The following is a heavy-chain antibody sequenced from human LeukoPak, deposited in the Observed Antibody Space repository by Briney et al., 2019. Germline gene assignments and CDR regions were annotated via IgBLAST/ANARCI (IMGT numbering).Heavy chain of an antibody. Sequence: PGGSLRLSCAASGFTFSIYGMGWVRQAPGKGLEWVASISDDGGNTYYADSVKGRCTISRDNTKNRLYIQMNSPRAEGTAVDYCARIGAYSYGYDYWGQGTLVTVSS. J-gene: IGHJ4*02. CDR2: ISDDGGNT. CDR1: GFTFSIYG. CDR3: ARIGAYSYGYDY. V-gene: IGHV3-23*01. D-gene: IGHD5-18*01.